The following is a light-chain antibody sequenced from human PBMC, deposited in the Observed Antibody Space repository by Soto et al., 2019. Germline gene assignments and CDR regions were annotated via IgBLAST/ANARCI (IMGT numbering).Light chain of an antibody. CDR2: AAS. J-gene: IGKJ4*01. CDR3: QQLKSYPLS. V-gene: IGKV1-9*01. Sequence: DLQLTQSPSFLSASVGDRVTITCRTSQDISSCLAWYQQKPGKAPQLLISAASTLQSGVPSRFSGSGSGTEFTLTISSLQPEDFATYYCQQLKSYPLSFGGGTKVEI. CDR1: QDISSC.